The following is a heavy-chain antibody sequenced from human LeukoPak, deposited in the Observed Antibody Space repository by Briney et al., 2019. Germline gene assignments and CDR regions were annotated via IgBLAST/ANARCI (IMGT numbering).Heavy chain of an antibody. J-gene: IGHJ4*02. CDR2: IYHSGKT. Sequence: PSETLSLTCGVSGETFSAYYWRWIRQPPGKGLEWIGEIYHSGKTNYNPTLKSRVTISVDASKREFSLRLNSVTAADAAVYYCARGNNFRFDYWGQETLVTVSS. CDR3: ARGNNFRFDY. V-gene: IGHV4-34*01. D-gene: IGHD5-24*01. CDR1: GETFSAYY.